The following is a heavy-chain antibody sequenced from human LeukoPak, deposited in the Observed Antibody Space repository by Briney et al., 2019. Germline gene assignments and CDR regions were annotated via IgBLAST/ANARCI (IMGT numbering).Heavy chain of an antibody. J-gene: IGHJ4*01. CDR3: ARGQSDLTY. CDR2: ISYDGSDK. V-gene: IGHV3-30*03. Sequence: GGSLRLSCAASGFTFSSFDMHWVRQAPGKGLAWVAVISYDGSDKYYADSVKGRFTISRDNSWNTLYLQMNSLRAEDTAVYYCARGQSDLTYWGHGTLVTVSS. D-gene: IGHD2-21*01. CDR1: GFTFSSFD.